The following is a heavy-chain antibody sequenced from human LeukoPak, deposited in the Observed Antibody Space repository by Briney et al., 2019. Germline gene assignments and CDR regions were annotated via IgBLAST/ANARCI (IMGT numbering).Heavy chain of an antibody. V-gene: IGHV4-59*08. J-gene: IGHJ3*02. Sequence: PSETLSLTCTVSGGSLSSYYWSWIRQPPGKGLEWIGYIYYSGSTNYNPSLKSRVTISVDTSKNQFSLKLSSVTAADTAVYYCARHTCSSTSCANDAFDIWGQGTMVTVSS. CDR2: IYYSGST. CDR3: ARHTCSSTSCANDAFDI. D-gene: IGHD2-2*01. CDR1: GGSLSSYY.